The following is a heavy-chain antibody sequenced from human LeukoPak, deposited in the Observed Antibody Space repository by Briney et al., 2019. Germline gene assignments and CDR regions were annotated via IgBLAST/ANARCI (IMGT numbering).Heavy chain of an antibody. Sequence: TSVKVSCKASVFTFSTSAVQWVRQARAQRPEWIGWIVVGSGDTNYAQKFQERVTITRDMSTSTAYMELSSLRSEDTAVYYCAAVPGVPTGITIPYPSWYGMDVWGQGTTVTVSS. CDR3: AAVPGVPTGITIPYPSWYGMDV. J-gene: IGHJ6*02. CDR2: IVVGSGDT. D-gene: IGHD2-2*01. V-gene: IGHV1-58*01. CDR1: VFTFSTSA.